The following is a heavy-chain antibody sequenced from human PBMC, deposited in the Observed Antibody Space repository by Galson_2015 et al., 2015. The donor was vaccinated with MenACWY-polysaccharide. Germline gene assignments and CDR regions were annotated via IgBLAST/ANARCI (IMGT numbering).Heavy chain of an antibody. V-gene: IGHV4-38-2*01. CDR3: ARVEKYSGSFYMLY. CDR1: DYSIRSGYF. D-gene: IGHD1-26*01. J-gene: IGHJ4*02. CDR2: IFHSGTT. Sequence: ETLSLTCAVSDYSIRSGYFWGWIRQPPGKGLEWIASIFHSGTTYYNPSLKSRVTISVDTSKNQFSLKLSSVTAADTAVYYCARVEKYSGSFYMLYWGQGTLVTVSS.